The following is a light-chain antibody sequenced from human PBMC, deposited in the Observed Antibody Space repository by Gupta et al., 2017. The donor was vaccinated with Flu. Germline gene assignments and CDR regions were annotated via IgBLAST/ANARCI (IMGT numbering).Light chain of an antibody. CDR1: QHVKNW. CDR3: QHTDTFPRT. V-gene: IGKV1-12*01. J-gene: IGKJ1*01. CDR2: SAS. Sequence: DTQLTQLPSSVSAFVGDRVIITCRASQHVKNWLSWYQQKPGKAPKLLIYSASTLQRGVPSRFSGSGSVTDFTLTINSLQPEDVATYFCQHTDTFPRTFGQGTTVEIK.